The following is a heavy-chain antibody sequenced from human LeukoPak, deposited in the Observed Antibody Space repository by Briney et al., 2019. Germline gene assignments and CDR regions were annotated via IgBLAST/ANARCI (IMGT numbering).Heavy chain of an antibody. D-gene: IGHD3-22*01. CDR2: IYYSGST. J-gene: IGHJ3*02. Sequence: SETLSLTCTASGGSISSYYWSWIRQPPGKGLEWIGYIYYSGSTNYNPSLKSRVTISVDTSKNQFSLKLSSVTAADTAVYYCASNGKDYYDSSGYYWGAFDIWGQGTMVTVSS. V-gene: IGHV4-59*01. CDR1: GGSISSYY. CDR3: ASNGKDYYDSSGYYWGAFDI.